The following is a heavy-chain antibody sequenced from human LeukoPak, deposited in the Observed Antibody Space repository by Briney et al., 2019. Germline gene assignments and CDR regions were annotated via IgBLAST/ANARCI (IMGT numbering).Heavy chain of an antibody. Sequence: ASVKVSCKASGYTFTSYDINWVRQATGQGLEWMGWMNPNSGNTGYAQKFQGRVTMTRNTSISTAYMELSSLRSEDTAVYYCARGSRSGSYPYYYYGMDVWGQGTTVTVSS. CDR1: GYTFTSYD. D-gene: IGHD3-10*01. V-gene: IGHV1-8*02. CDR2: MNPNSGNT. J-gene: IGHJ6*02. CDR3: ARGSRSGSYPYYYYGMDV.